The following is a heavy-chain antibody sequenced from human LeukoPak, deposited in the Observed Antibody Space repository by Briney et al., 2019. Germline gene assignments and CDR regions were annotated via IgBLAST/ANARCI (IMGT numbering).Heavy chain of an antibody. D-gene: IGHD2-15*01. J-gene: IGHJ4*02. CDR2: INPNSGGT. CDR3: AREPRMEGFDY. Sequence: ASVTVSFMSSGYTFTGYYMHWVRQAPGQGLAWMGWINPNSGGTNYAQKFQGRVTMTRDTSISTAYMELSRLRSDDTAVYYCAREPRMEGFDYWGQGTLVTVSS. CDR1: GYTFTGYY. V-gene: IGHV1-2*02.